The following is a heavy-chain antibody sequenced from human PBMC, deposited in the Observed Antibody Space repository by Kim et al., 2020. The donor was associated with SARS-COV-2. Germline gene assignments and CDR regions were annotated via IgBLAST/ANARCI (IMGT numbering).Heavy chain of an antibody. CDR1: GFTFSSYS. CDR3: AREWTTPNPGGWFDP. V-gene: IGHV3-21*01. J-gene: IGHJ5*02. D-gene: IGHD4-17*01. Sequence: GGSLRLSCAASGFTFSSYSMNWVRQAPGKGLEWVSSISSSSSYIYYADSVKGRFTISRDNAKNSLYLQMNSLRAEDTAVYYCAREWTTPNPGGWFDPWGQGTLVTVSS. CDR2: ISSSSSYI.